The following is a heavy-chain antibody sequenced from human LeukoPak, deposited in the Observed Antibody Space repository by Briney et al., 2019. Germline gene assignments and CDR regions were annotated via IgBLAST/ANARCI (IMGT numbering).Heavy chain of an antibody. V-gene: IGHV1-2*02. J-gene: IGHJ6*03. CDR3: ARHRGYSYGTVSPYYYMDV. D-gene: IGHD5-18*01. Sequence: GASVKVSCKASGYTFTGYYMHWVRQAPGQGLEWMGWINPNSGGTNYAQKFQGRVTMTRDTSISTAYMELSRLRSDDTAVYYYARHRGYSYGTVSPYYYMDVWGKGTTVTVSS. CDR2: INPNSGGT. CDR1: GYTFTGYY.